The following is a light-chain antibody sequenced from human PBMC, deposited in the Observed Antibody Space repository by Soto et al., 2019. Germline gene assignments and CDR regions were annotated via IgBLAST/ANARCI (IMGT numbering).Light chain of an antibody. V-gene: IGKV3D-20*01. J-gene: IGKJ2*01. CDR1: QSVSSSS. CDR3: QQYGSSPQT. CDR2: DAS. Sequence: EIVLTQSPATLSLSPGERATLSCGASQSVSSSSLAWYQQKPGLAPRLLIYDASYGATGIPDRFSGSGSGTDFTLTISRLEPEDFAVYYCQQYGSSPQTFGQGTKLEIK.